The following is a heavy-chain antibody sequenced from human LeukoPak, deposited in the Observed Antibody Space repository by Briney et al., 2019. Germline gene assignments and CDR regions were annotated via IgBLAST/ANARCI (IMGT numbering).Heavy chain of an antibody. Sequence: PGGSLRLSCAASGFTFSSYAMSWVRQAPGKGLEWVSAISGSGGSTYYADSVKGRFTISRDNSKNTLYLQMNSLRAEDTAVYYCAKDIGYLDSVAGSFDYWGQGTLVTVSS. V-gene: IGHV3-23*01. CDR3: AKDIGYLDSVAGSFDY. D-gene: IGHD6-13*01. J-gene: IGHJ4*02. CDR2: ISGSGGST. CDR1: GFTFSSYA.